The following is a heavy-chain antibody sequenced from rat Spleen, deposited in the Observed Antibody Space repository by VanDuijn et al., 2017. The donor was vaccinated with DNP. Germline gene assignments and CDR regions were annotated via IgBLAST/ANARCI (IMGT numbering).Heavy chain of an antibody. J-gene: IGHJ4*01. D-gene: IGHD1-7*01. Sequence: QVQLKESGPGLVQPSQTLSLACTVSGFSLTNYHVHWVRPPSGKGLEWMGIIWTGGSAEYNSALKSRLSISRDTSKSQVFLKMNSLQTEDTATYYCARESWGYVMDAWGQGASVTVSS. CDR3: ARESWGYVMDA. V-gene: IGHV2-43*01. CDR2: IWTGGSA. CDR1: GFSLTNYH.